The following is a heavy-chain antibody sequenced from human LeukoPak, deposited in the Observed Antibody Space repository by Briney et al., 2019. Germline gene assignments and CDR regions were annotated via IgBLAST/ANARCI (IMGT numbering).Heavy chain of an antibody. Sequence: GGSLRLSCAASEFTFSSYWMSWVRQAPGKGLEWVANIKQDGSEKYYVDSVKGRFTISRDNAKNSLYLQMNSLRAEDTAVYYCARDSNWGRYCSGGSCPQPRAFDIWGQGTMVTVSS. V-gene: IGHV3-7*01. CDR2: IKQDGSEK. J-gene: IGHJ3*02. CDR3: ARDSNWGRYCSGGSCPQPRAFDI. D-gene: IGHD2-15*01. CDR1: EFTFSSYW.